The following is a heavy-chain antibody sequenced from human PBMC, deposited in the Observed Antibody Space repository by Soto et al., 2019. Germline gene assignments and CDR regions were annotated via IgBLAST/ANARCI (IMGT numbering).Heavy chain of an antibody. CDR2: ISHSGNT. J-gene: IGHJ4*02. CDR1: GGSISSGNW. V-gene: IGHV4-4*02. Sequence: TLSLTCAVSGGSISSGNWWSWVRQYPRKGLEWIGEISHSGNTNHNPSLKSRVTISIDKSKNQFSLKLTSVTAADTAVYYCASHRGNTYGPYDYWGQGTLVTVSS. D-gene: IGHD5-18*01. CDR3: ASHRGNTYGPYDY.